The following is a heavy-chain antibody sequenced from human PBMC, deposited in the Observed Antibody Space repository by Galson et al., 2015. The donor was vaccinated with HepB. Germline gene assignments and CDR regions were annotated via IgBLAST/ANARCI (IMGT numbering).Heavy chain of an antibody. CDR2: VSSNGGRT. D-gene: IGHD6-19*01. J-gene: IGHJ4*02. Sequence: SLRLSCAASGFTFITYAMHWVRQAPGKGLEYVSGVSSNGGRTFDADSVKGRFTLSRDNSKNTLYLQMSSLRAEDTAVYYCVKDLSPSGYNSGWFDYWGQGTLVTVSS. V-gene: IGHV3-64D*06. CDR3: VKDLSPSGYNSGWFDY. CDR1: GFTFITYA.